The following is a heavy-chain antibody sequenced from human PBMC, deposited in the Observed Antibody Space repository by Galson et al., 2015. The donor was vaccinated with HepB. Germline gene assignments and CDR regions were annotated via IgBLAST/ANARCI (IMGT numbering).Heavy chain of an antibody. J-gene: IGHJ3*02. V-gene: IGHV3-15*01. Sequence: SLRLSCAASGFTFSNAWTSWVRQAPGKGLEWVGRIKSKTDGGTTDYAAPVKGRFTISRDDSKNTLYLQMNSLKTEDTAVYYCTFFWNDESDAFDIWGQGTMVTVSS. CDR3: TFFWNDESDAFDI. CDR2: IKSKTDGGTT. CDR1: GFTFSNAW. D-gene: IGHD1-1*01.